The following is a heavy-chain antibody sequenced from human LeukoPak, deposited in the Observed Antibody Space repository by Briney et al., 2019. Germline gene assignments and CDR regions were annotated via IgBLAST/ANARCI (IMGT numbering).Heavy chain of an antibody. CDR2: IRSKANSYAT. J-gene: IGHJ5*02. V-gene: IGHV3-73*01. CDR3: TRLGIAAAGTSKRENNWFDP. CDR1: GFTFSGSA. D-gene: IGHD6-13*01. Sequence: GGSLRLSCAASGFTFSGSAMHWVRQASGKGLEWVGHIRSKANSYATAYAASVKGRFTISRDDSKNTAYLQMNSLKTEDTAVYYCTRLGIAAAGTSKRENNWFDPWGQGTLVTVSS.